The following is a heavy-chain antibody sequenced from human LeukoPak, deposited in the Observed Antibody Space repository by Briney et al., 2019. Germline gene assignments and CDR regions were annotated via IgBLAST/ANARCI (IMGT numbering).Heavy chain of an antibody. CDR2: MNPNSGNT. CDR3: ARGMYAGSHADY. CDR1: GYTFTSYD. J-gene: IGHJ4*02. D-gene: IGHD2-8*01. Sequence: ASVTVSFKSSGYTFTSYDINWVRQATGQGLEWMGCMNPNSGNTGYAQKFQGRVTMTRNNSISTAYMELSSLRSEDTAVYYCARGMYAGSHADYWGRGTLVTVSS. V-gene: IGHV1-8*01.